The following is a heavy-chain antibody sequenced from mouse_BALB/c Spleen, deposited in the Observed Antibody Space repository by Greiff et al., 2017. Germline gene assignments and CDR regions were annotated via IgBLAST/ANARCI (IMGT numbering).Heavy chain of an antibody. CDR3: ALYYGYDGLAY. V-gene: IGHV1-18*01. CDR1: GYTFTDYN. D-gene: IGHD2-2*01. J-gene: IGHJ3*01. Sequence: VQLQQSGPELVKPGASVKIPCTASGYTFTDYNMDWVKQSHGKSLEWIGDINPNNGGTIYNQKFKGQATLTVDKSSSTAYMELRSLTSEDTAVYYCALYYGYDGLAYWGQGTLVTVSA. CDR2: INPNNGGT.